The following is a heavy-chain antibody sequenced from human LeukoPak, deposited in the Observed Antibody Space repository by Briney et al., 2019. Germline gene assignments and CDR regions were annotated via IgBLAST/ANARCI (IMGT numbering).Heavy chain of an antibody. J-gene: IGHJ5*02. CDR1: GYTFTSYG. V-gene: IGHV1-18*01. Sequence: VASVKVSCKASGYTFTSYGISWVRQAPGQGLEWMGWISAYNGNTNYAQKLQGRVTMTTDTSTSTAYMELRSLRSDDTAVYYCARDPSGYEVPGWFDPWGQGTLVTVSS. D-gene: IGHD5-12*01. CDR2: ISAYNGNT. CDR3: ARDPSGYEVPGWFDP.